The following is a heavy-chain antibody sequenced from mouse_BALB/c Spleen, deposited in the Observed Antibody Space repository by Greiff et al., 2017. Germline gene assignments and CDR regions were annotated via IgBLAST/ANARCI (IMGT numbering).Heavy chain of an antibody. J-gene: IGHJ3*01. D-gene: IGHD2-14*01. CDR2: INPSTGYT. CDR1: GYTFTSYW. Sequence: VQLQQSGAELAKPGASVKMSCKASGYTFTSYWMHWVKQRPGQGLEWIGYINPSTGYTEYNQKFKDKATLTADKSSSTAYMQLSSLTSEDSAVYYCARSDYYRYDEAWFAYWGQGTLVTVSA. V-gene: IGHV1-7*01. CDR3: ARSDYYRYDEAWFAY.